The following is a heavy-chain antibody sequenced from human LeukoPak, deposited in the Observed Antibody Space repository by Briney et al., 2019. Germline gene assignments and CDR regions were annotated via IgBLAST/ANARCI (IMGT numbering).Heavy chain of an antibody. CDR2: IKQDGSGK. CDR3: VRDGGVSGYDLLDY. Sequence: GGSLRLSCAASGFTFSSYWMSWVRQAPGKGLEWVANIKQDGSGKYYVDSVKGRFTISRDNAKNSLYLQMNSLRAEDTAVYYCVRDGGVSGYDLLDYWGQGTLVTVSS. V-gene: IGHV3-7*01. J-gene: IGHJ4*02. D-gene: IGHD5-12*01. CDR1: GFTFSSYW.